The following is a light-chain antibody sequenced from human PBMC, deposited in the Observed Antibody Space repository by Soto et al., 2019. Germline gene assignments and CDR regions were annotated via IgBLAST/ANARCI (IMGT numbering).Light chain of an antibody. J-gene: IGKJ4*01. CDR2: AAS. V-gene: IGKV1-39*01. CDR1: QSISSY. CDR3: QQSYITLT. Sequence: DIQMTQSPSSLSASVGDRVTITCRASQSISSYLNWYQQKPGKAPKLLIYAASSLQSGVPSRFSCSGSGTDFTRPISSLQPEDFATYYCQQSYITLTFGGGTKVDIK.